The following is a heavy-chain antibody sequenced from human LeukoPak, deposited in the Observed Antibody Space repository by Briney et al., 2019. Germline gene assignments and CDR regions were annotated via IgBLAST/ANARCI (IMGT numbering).Heavy chain of an antibody. J-gene: IGHJ4*02. D-gene: IGHD3-10*01. CDR3: TGNYYGSGSYADFDY. CDR2: ISSSSSTI. Sequence: PGGSLRLSCAASGFTFSSYSMNWVRQAPGKGLEWVSYISSSSSTIYYADSVKGRFTISRDNSKNTLYLQMNSLKTEDTAVYYCTGNYYGSGSYADFDYWGQETLVTVSS. V-gene: IGHV3-48*01. CDR1: GFTFSSYS.